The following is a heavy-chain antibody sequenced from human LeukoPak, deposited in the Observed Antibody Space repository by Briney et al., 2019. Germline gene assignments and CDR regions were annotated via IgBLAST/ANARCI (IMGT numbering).Heavy chain of an antibody. CDR3: ARKYCSSTSCYPDF. V-gene: IGHV4-59*08. J-gene: IGHJ4*02. Sequence: SETLSLTCTVSGGSISGSYWSWIRQPPGKGLEWIAYMYNSGSTNYNPSLKSRVTISVDTSKNQFSLKLSSVTAADTAVYYCARKYCSSTSCYPDFWGQGTLVTVSS. CDR1: GGSISGSY. D-gene: IGHD2-2*01. CDR2: MYNSGST.